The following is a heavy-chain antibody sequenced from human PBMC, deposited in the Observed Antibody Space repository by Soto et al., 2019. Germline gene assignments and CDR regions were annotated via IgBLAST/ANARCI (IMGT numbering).Heavy chain of an antibody. CDR3: AGKPQSLSYFDF. CDR1: GGSIISTDYY. Sequence: QVHLQESGPGLVKPSQTLSLTCTVSGGSIISTDYYWTWIRQHPGKGLGWIGYMPSSGRTYYNPSLNSRVSISIDTSKIQFSIDLSSVTAADTSIYYCAGKPQSLSYFDFWGQGTLVTISS. V-gene: IGHV4-30-4*08. J-gene: IGHJ4*02. CDR2: MPSSGRT.